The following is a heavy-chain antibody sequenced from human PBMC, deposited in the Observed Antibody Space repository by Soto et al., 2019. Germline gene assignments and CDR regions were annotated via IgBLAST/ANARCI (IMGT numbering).Heavy chain of an antibody. CDR3: AREVRVDTSGCLDY. CDR1: GGSISSYY. D-gene: IGHD5-18*01. CDR2: IYTSGST. V-gene: IGHV4-4*07. J-gene: IGHJ4*02. Sequence: PSETLSLTCTVSGGSISSYYWSWIRQPAGKGLEWIGRIYTSGSTNYNPSLKSRVTMSVDTSKNQFSLKLSSVTTADTAVYYCAREVRVDTSGCLDYWGQGTLVTVSS.